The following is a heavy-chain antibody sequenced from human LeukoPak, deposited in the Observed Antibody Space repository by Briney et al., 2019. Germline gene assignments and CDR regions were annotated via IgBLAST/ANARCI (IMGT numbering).Heavy chain of an antibody. CDR3: ARGVYYVSGSYHPHFDY. V-gene: IGHV4-59*10. CDR2: IYTSGST. CDR1: GGSFSGYY. Sequence: SETLSLTCAVYGGSFSGYYGSWIRQPAGKGLEWIGRIYTSGSTNYNPSLKSRVTMSVDTSKNQFSLKLSSVTAADTAVYYCARGVYYVSGSYHPHFDYWGQGTLVTVSS. J-gene: IGHJ4*02. D-gene: IGHD3-10*01.